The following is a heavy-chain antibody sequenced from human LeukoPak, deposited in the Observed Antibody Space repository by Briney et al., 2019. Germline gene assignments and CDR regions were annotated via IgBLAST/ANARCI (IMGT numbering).Heavy chain of an antibody. CDR2: IIPIFGTA. CDR3: ARGATMVRGVRYFDY. CDR1: GGTFSSYA. V-gene: IGHV1-69*13. Sequence: ASVKVCCKASGGTFSSYAISWVRQAPGQGLEWMGGIIPIFGTANYAQKFQGRVTITADESTSTAYMELSSLRSEDTAVYYCARGATMVRGVRYFDYWGQGTLVTVSS. D-gene: IGHD3-10*01. J-gene: IGHJ4*02.